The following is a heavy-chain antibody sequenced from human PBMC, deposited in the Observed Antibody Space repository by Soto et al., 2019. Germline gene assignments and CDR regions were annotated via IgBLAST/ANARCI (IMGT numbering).Heavy chain of an antibody. D-gene: IGHD5-18*01. CDR2: IYYSGST. Sequence: QLQLQESGPGLVKPSETLSLTCTVSGGSISSSSYYWGWIRQPPGKGLEWIGSIYYSGSTYYNPSLKSRVTISVDTSKNQFSLKLSSVTAADTAVYYCARHVVSVGAVQLWDGMDVWGQGTTVTVSS. J-gene: IGHJ6*02. CDR3: ARHVVSVGAVQLWDGMDV. V-gene: IGHV4-39*01. CDR1: GGSISSSSYY.